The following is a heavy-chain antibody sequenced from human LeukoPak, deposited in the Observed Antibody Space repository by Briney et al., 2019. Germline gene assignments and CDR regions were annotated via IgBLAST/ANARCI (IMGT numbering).Heavy chain of an antibody. Sequence: GGSLRLSCAASGCTFNTYAMSWVRQAPGKGLQWISGFFGGSGGGGDPSYADSVKCRFNITRDNYKNTLSLQMNSLRAEDTAIYYCARDRALTLGGWKVGFDYWGPGTLVTVSS. CDR2: FFGGSGGGGDP. CDR3: ARDRALTLGGWKVGFDY. V-gene: IGHV3-23*01. D-gene: IGHD2-15*01. J-gene: IGHJ4*02. CDR1: GCTFNTYA.